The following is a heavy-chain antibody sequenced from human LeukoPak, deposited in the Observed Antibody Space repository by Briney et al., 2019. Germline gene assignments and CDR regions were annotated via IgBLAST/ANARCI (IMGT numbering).Heavy chain of an antibody. CDR2: IQTSGST. Sequence: PSETLSLTCTVSGGSISSGGYYWNWIRQPAGKGLEWIGRIQTSGSTNYSPSLNSRVTISVDTSENQFSLELRSVTAADAAVYYCARTYCGSTTCYRFDYWGQGTLVTVSS. CDR3: ARTYCGSTTCYRFDY. J-gene: IGHJ4*02. D-gene: IGHD2-2*01. V-gene: IGHV4-61*02. CDR1: GGSISSGGYY.